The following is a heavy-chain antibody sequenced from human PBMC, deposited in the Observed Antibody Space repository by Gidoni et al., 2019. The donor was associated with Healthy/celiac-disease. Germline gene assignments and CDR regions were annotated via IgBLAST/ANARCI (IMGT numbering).Heavy chain of an antibody. D-gene: IGHD6-19*01. Sequence: QVRLVESGGGVVQPGRSLRRSWAASGSTSSSYGMHWVRQAPGKGLEWVAVISYDGSNKYYADSVKCRFTISRDNSKNTLYLQMNSLRAEDTAVYYCAKGGAVAGTFDPWGQGTLVTVSS. CDR3: AKGGAVAGTFDP. CDR2: ISYDGSNK. V-gene: IGHV3-30*18. CDR1: GSTSSSYG. J-gene: IGHJ5*02.